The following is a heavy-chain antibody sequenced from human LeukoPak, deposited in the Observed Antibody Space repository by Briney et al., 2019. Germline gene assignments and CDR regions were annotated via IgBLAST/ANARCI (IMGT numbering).Heavy chain of an antibody. CDR3: AKPGSRSWYGDYFDY. CDR1: GFTFSSDA. V-gene: IGHV3-23*01. D-gene: IGHD6-13*01. J-gene: IGHJ4*02. Sequence: GGSLRLSCAASGFTFSSDAMSWVRQAPGKGLGWVSAISVSGGSTYYADSVKSRFTISRDNSKNTLYLQMNSLRAEDTAVYYCAKPGSRSWYGDYFDYWGQGTLVTVSS. CDR2: ISVSGGST.